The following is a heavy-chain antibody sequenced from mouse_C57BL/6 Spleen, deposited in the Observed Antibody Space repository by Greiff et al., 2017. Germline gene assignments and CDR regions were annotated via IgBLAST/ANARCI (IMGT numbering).Heavy chain of an antibody. Sequence: QVQLKESGPGLVAPSQSLSITCTVSGFSLTSYGVHWVRQPPGKGLEWLVVIWSDGSTTYNSALNSRLSISKDNSKSQVFLKMNSLQTDDTAMYYCARQGYDYDGYAMDYWGQGTSVTVSS. CDR2: IWSDGST. CDR1: GFSLTSYG. V-gene: IGHV2-6-1*01. D-gene: IGHD2-4*01. CDR3: ARQGYDYDGYAMDY. J-gene: IGHJ4*01.